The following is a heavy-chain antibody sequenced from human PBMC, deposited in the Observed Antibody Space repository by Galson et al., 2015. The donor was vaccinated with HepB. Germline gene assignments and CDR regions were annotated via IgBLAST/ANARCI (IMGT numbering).Heavy chain of an antibody. V-gene: IGHV1-69*10. CDR1: GGTFSSYA. J-gene: IGHJ6*03. CDR3: ARDLRGATTPYYMDV. Sequence: SVKVSCKASGGTFSSYAISWVRQAPGQGLEWMGGIIPILGIANYAQKFQGRVTITADKSTSTAYMELSSLRSEDTAVYYCARDLRGATTPYYMDVWGKGTTVTVSS. CDR2: IIPILGIA. D-gene: IGHD1-26*01.